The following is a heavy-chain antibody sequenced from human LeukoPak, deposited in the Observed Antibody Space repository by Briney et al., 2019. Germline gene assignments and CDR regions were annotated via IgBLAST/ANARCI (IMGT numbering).Heavy chain of an antibody. Sequence: PGGSLRLSCAASGFTFGSCAMHWVRQALGKGLEWVAVIPYDGRNEYYADSVKGRFTISRDNSRNTLYLQMNSLRTEDTAVYYCARGFRQLWFFDYWGQGALVTVSS. J-gene: IGHJ4*02. CDR1: GFTFGSCA. CDR3: ARGFRQLWFFDY. D-gene: IGHD5-18*01. CDR2: IPYDGRNE. V-gene: IGHV3-30*04.